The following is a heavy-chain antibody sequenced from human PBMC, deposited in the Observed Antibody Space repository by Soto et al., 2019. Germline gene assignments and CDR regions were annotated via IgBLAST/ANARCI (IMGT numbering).Heavy chain of an antibody. CDR1: GGSISSYY. CDR2: IYYRGSA. J-gene: IGHJ4*02. V-gene: IGHV4-59*01. D-gene: IGHD1-26*01. CDR3: ATLGATPFDY. Sequence: ILSLTCTVSGGSISSYYWSWIRQPPGKGLEWIGYIYYRGSANYNPSLKSRVTISVDTSKNQVSLKLSSVTAADTAVYYCATLGATPFDYWGQVTLVTVSS.